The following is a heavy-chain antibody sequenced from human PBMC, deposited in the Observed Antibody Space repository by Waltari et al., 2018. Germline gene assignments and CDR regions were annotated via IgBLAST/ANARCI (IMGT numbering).Heavy chain of an antibody. CDR3: ARVKFDSVINPLGYDY. CDR2: INPSGGST. D-gene: IGHD3-16*02. Sequence: QVQLVQSGAEVKKPGASVKVSCKASGYTFTSYYMHWVRQAPGQGLEWMGIINPSGGSTRDAQTCQGRVTMTRDTSTSTVDMELSSLRSADTAVYYCARVKFDSVINPLGYDYWGQGTLVTVSS. V-gene: IGHV1-46*01. J-gene: IGHJ4*02. CDR1: GYTFTSYY.